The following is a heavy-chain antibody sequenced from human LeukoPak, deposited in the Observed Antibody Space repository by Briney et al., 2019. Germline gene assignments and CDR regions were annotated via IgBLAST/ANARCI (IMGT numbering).Heavy chain of an antibody. CDR3: ARDRSSSWYPEV. D-gene: IGHD6-13*01. V-gene: IGHV3-21*01. CDR2: ISSSSSYI. Sequence: GGSLRLSCAAIGFTSNYWMHWVRQAPGKGLEWVSSISSSSSYIYYADSVKGRFTISRDNAKNSLYLQMNSLRAEDTAVYYCARDRSSSWYPEVWGKGTTVTVSS. J-gene: IGHJ6*04. CDR1: GFTSNYW.